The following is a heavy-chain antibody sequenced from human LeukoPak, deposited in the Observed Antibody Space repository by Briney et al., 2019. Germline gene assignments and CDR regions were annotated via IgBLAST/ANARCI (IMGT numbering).Heavy chain of an antibody. V-gene: IGHV1-2*02. D-gene: IGHD3-3*01. Sequence: ASVKVSCKASGYTFTSYDINWVRQATGQGLEWMGWINPNSGGTNYAQKFQGRVTMTRDTSISTAYMELSRLRSDDTAVYYCARGRLRFLEWHRLNWFDPWGQGTLVTVSS. J-gene: IGHJ5*02. CDR1: GYTFTSYD. CDR2: INPNSGGT. CDR3: ARGRLRFLEWHRLNWFDP.